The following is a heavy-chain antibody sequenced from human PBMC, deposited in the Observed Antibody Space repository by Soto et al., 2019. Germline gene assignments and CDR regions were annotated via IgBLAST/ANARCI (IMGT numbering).Heavy chain of an antibody. D-gene: IGHD6-19*01. V-gene: IGHV1-69*12. J-gene: IGHJ2*01. CDR3: AQTLGLAVSGPGRFDL. CDR1: GGTFSRYA. Sequence: QVQLVQSGTEVKKPGSSVKVSCKASGGTFSRYAINWVRQAPGQGLEWMGGITPIFGTPNYEQKFQGRVTITADGSTKTAYMELRRLRSEDTAVYYCAQTLGLAVSGPGRFDLWGRGTLVTVTS. CDR2: ITPIFGTP.